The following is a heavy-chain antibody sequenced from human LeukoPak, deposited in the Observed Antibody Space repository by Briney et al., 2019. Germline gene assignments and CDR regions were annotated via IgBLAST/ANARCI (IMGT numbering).Heavy chain of an antibody. D-gene: IGHD3-3*01. V-gene: IGHV1-2*02. CDR1: GYTFTGYY. CDR3: ARQYLYDFRSGYYGY. Sequence: ASVKVSCKASGYTFTGYYMHWVRQAPGQGLEWMGWINPNSGGTNYAQKFQGRVTMTRDTSISTAYMELSRLRSDDTAVYYCARQYLYDFRSGYYGYWGQGTLVTVSS. CDR2: INPNSGGT. J-gene: IGHJ4*02.